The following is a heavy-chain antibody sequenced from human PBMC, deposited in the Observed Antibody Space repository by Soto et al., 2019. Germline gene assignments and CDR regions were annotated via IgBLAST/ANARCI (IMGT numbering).Heavy chain of an antibody. CDR2: IDPSDSYT. J-gene: IGHJ6*02. V-gene: IGHV5-10-1*01. Sequence: PGESLKISCKGSGYSFTSYWISWVRQMPGKGLEWMGRIDPSDSYTNYSPSFQGHVTISADKSISTAYLQWSSLKASDTAMYYCARSVVVAATVPYYYYGMDVWGQGTTVTVS. CDR3: ARSVVVAATVPYYYYGMDV. CDR1: GYSFTSYW. D-gene: IGHD2-15*01.